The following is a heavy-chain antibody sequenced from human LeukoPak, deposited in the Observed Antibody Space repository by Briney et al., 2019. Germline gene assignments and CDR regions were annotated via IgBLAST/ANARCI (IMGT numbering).Heavy chain of an antibody. J-gene: IGHJ3*02. V-gene: IGHV1-2*02. CDR3: ARGSFCGGAFDI. D-gene: IGHD3-3*02. Sequence: RASVKVSCKASGYTFTGYYMHWVRQAPGQGREWMGWINPNSGDTNYAQKFQGRVTMTRDTSISTAYMELSRVRSDDTAAYYCARGSFCGGAFDIWGQGTMVSVSS. CDR2: INPNSGDT. CDR1: GYTFTGYY.